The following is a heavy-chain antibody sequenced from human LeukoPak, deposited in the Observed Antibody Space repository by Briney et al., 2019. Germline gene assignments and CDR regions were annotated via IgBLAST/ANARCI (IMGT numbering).Heavy chain of an antibody. Sequence: GGSLRLSCAASGFTVRNNYMSWVRRAPGKGLGWGSVVFSGGGTSYADSVKGRFTISRDNSNNALFLQRNSLRAEDTAVYYCTRDVRWGQSALVTVSS. V-gene: IGHV3-53*01. J-gene: IGHJ1*01. CDR3: TRDVR. CDR2: VFSGGGT. CDR1: GFTVRNNY. D-gene: IGHD2/OR15-2a*01.